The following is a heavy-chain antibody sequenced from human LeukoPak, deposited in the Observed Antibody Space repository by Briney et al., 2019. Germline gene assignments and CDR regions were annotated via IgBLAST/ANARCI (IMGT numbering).Heavy chain of an antibody. Sequence: PGGSLRLSCAASGFTSSTNAMSWVPQAPGKGLEWVSAISGRTGSTYYSDSVKGRFTISRDNSKSTLYLQMDSLRAEDTAVYYCAKCGNSGCHLIDYWGQGTLVTVSS. V-gene: IGHV3-23*01. CDR2: ISGRTGST. CDR1: GFTSSTNA. D-gene: IGHD5-12*01. J-gene: IGHJ4*02. CDR3: AKCGNSGCHLIDY.